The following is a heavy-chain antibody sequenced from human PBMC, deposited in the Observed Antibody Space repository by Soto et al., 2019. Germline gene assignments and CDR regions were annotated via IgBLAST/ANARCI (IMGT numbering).Heavy chain of an antibody. V-gene: IGHV3-23*04. CDR2: ISGSGVNT. J-gene: IGHJ6*02. Sequence: EVQLVESGGGLVKPGGSLRLSCAASGFPFSSYAMNWVRQAPGKGLEWVSDISGSGVNTNFADSVKGRFSISRDNSKNTLYLQMDSLRAEDTAIYYCVRDLVRSYYGAEYYGMDVWGQGTTVTVSS. CDR3: VRDLVRSYYGAEYYGMDV. CDR1: GFPFSSYA. D-gene: IGHD3-10*01.